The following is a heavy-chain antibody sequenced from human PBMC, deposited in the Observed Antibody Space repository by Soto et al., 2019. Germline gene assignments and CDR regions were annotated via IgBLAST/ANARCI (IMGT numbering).Heavy chain of an antibody. Sequence: SVKVSCKAYGGKLSNYVISWVQQAPGQGLEWMGGIIPIFETPNYAQKFQGRVTITADKSTSTAYMELSSLRSEDTAIYYCARDVRYRNAWYHLDFWGQGNPVTVSS. CDR3: ARDVRYRNAWYHLDF. CDR2: IIPIFETP. D-gene: IGHD6-19*01. J-gene: IGHJ4*02. V-gene: IGHV1-69*06. CDR1: GGKLSNYV.